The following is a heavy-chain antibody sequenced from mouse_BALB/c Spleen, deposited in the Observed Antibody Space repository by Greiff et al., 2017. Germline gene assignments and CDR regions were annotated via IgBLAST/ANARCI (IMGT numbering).Heavy chain of an antibody. CDR3: ARGRYGLTSYFDY. Sequence: VQLKESGAELARPGASVKLSCKASGYTFTSYWMQWVKQRPGQGLEWIGAIYPGDGDTRYTQKFKGKATLTADKSSSTAYMQLSSLASEDSAVYYCARGRYGLTSYFDYWGQGTTLTVSS. V-gene: IGHV1-87*01. D-gene: IGHD2-10*02. CDR1: GYTFTSYW. J-gene: IGHJ2*01. CDR2: IYPGDGDT.